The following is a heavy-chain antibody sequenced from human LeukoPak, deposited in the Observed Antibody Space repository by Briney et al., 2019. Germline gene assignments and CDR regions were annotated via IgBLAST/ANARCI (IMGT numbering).Heavy chain of an antibody. CDR3: AKRAVAGTYYFDY. V-gene: IGHV3-23*01. CDR2: ISASGASP. J-gene: IGHJ4*02. CDR1: GFTFNSDA. Sequence: GGSLRLSCAASGFTFNSDATSWVRQAPGKGLEWVSIISASGASPYYADSVKGRFTISRDNSKNTLYLQMNSLRAEDTAVYYCAKRAVAGTYYFDYWGQGTLVTVSS. D-gene: IGHD6-19*01.